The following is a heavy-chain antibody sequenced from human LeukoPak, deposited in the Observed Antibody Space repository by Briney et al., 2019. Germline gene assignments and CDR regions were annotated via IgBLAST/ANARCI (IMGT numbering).Heavy chain of an antibody. Sequence: GESLKISCKGSGYSFTSYWIGWVRQMPGEGLEWMGIIYPGDSDTRYSPSFQGQVTISADKSISTAYLQWSSLKASDTAMYYCARQGRYCSSTSCYFDYWGQGTLVTVSS. CDR1: GYSFTSYW. J-gene: IGHJ4*02. D-gene: IGHD2-2*01. V-gene: IGHV5-51*01. CDR2: IYPGDSDT. CDR3: ARQGRYCSSTSCYFDY.